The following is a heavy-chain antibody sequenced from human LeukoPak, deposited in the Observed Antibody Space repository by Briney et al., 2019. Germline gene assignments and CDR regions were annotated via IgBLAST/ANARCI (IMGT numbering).Heavy chain of an antibody. D-gene: IGHD3-16*01. CDR1: GFTFSSYG. CDR3: ANADHVWGSYFDY. Sequence: PGGSLRLSCAASGFTFSSYGMHWVRQAPGKGLEWVAVISYDGSNKYYADSVKGRFTISRDNSKNTLYLQMNSLRAEDTAVYYCANADHVWGSYFDYWGQGTLVTVSS. CDR2: ISYDGSNK. J-gene: IGHJ4*02. V-gene: IGHV3-30*18.